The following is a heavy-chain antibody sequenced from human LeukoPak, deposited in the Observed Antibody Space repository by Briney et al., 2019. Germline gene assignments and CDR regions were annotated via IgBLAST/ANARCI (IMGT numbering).Heavy chain of an antibody. CDR2: IYPGGSDT. CDR3: ARRNPNSSGYYLNAFDI. Sequence: GESLKISCKGSGYRFTSYWIGWVRQMPGKGLEWMGIIYPGGSDTRYSPSFQGQVTISADKSISTAYLQWSSLKASDTAMYYCARRNPNSSGYYLNAFDIWGQGTMVTVSS. CDR1: GYRFTSYW. J-gene: IGHJ3*02. D-gene: IGHD3-22*01. V-gene: IGHV5-51*01.